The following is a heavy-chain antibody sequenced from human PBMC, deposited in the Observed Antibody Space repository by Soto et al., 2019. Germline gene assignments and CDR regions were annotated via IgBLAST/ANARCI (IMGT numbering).Heavy chain of an antibody. D-gene: IGHD2-15*01. V-gene: IGHV3-30*18. CDR1: GLSFRSHG. J-gene: IGHJ4*02. CDR2: ISYDGNNR. CDR3: AKDHRNGGSRVDY. Sequence: QVQLVESGGGVVQPGRSLRLSRAVSGLSFRSHGMHWVRQAPGKGLEWVAFISYDGNNRKYADSVKGRFTISRDNSKDALYLEMSGLRGGDTAVYYCAKDHRNGGSRVDYWGQGTLVTVSS.